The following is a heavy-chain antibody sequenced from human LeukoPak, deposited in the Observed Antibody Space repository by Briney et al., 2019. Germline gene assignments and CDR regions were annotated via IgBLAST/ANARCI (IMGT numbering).Heavy chain of an antibody. CDR1: GYTLTELS. Sequence: SVKVSCKVSGYTLTELSMHWVRQAPGKGLEWMGGFDPEDRERISAQKFQGRVTMTEDTSTDTAYMELSSLRSEDTAVYYCATGKRNSDIGGYYYYYMDVWGKGTTVTVSS. CDR2: FDPEDRER. D-gene: IGHD2-15*01. CDR3: ATGKRNSDIGGYYYYYMDV. V-gene: IGHV1-24*01. J-gene: IGHJ6*03.